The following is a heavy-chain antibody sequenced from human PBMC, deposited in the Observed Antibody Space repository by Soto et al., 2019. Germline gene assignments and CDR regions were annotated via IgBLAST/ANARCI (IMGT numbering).Heavy chain of an antibody. Sequence: GASLKVSCKVSGYTLTELSMHWVRQAPGKGLEWMGGFDPEDGETIYAQKFQGRVTMTEDTSTDTAYMELSSLRSEDTAVYYCATGLGATIGFDYWGQGTLVTVSS. CDR2: FDPEDGET. J-gene: IGHJ4*02. V-gene: IGHV1-24*01. D-gene: IGHD1-26*01. CDR1: GYTLTELS. CDR3: ATGLGATIGFDY.